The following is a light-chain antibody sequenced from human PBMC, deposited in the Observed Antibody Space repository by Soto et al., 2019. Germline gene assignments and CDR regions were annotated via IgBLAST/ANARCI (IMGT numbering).Light chain of an antibody. J-gene: IGKJ1*01. CDR1: QSISVG. Sequence: DIQMTQSPSTLSASVGDRVTITCRASQSISVGLAWFQQKPGNAPKLLIYKASTLESGVPSRFSGSGSGTEFTLTISSLQPDDSATYYCQQYNNRLTFGQGTKVEL. CDR3: QQYNNRLT. CDR2: KAS. V-gene: IGKV1-5*03.